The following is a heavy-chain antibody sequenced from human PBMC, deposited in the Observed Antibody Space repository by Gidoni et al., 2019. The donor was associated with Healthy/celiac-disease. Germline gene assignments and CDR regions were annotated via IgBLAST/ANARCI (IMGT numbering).Heavy chain of an antibody. CDR1: GGSSGGSSYY. V-gene: IGHV4-39*01. CDR2: IYYSGST. Sequence: QLQLQESGPGRVKPSETLSLTCTVSGGSSGGSSYYWGWIRQPPGKGLEWIGSIYYSGSTYYNPSLKSRVTISVDTSKNQFSLKLSSVTAADTAVYYCARPYERYSYGADAFDIWGQGTMVTVSS. D-gene: IGHD5-18*01. CDR3: ARPYERYSYGADAFDI. J-gene: IGHJ3*02.